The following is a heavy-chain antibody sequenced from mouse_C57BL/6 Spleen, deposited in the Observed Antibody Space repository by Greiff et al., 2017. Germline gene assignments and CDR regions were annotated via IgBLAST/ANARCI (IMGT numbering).Heavy chain of an antibody. D-gene: IGHD1-1*01. Sequence: QQSCKASGYTFTSYWMHWVKQRPGRGLEWIGRIDPNSGGTKYNEKFKSKATLTVDKPSSTAYMQLSSLTSEDSAVYYCARPTVVPDWYFDVWGTGTTVTVSS. CDR1: GYTFTSYW. CDR2: IDPNSGGT. J-gene: IGHJ1*03. V-gene: IGHV1-72*01. CDR3: ARPTVVPDWYFDV.